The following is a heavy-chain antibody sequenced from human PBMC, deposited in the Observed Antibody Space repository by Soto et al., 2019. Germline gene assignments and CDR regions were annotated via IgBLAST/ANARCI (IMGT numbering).Heavy chain of an antibody. Sequence: QITLKEAGPTLVKPTETLTLTCTFSGFAFTTTRMGVGWTRQPPGKALEWLAIIYWDGESRYNPLLRRRLTLTEDTSNTPVVLTMTHMDPKDTATYYCAHRDSTGTTTYFDSWGQGIPVTVAS. CDR1: GFAFTTTRMG. CDR2: IYWDGES. J-gene: IGHJ4*02. V-gene: IGHV2-5*02. CDR3: AHRDSTGTTTYFDS. D-gene: IGHD1-1*01.